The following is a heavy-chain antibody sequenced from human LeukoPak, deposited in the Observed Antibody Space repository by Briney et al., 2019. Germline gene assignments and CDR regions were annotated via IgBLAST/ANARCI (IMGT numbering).Heavy chain of an antibody. Sequence: PGGSLRLSCAASGFTFSSYWMSWVRQAPGKGLGWVANIKQDGSEKYVDSVKGRFTISRDNAKNSLYLQMNSLRAEDTAVYYCASGQWLVLNYWGQGTLVTVSS. CDR3: ASGQWLVLNY. D-gene: IGHD6-19*01. CDR2: IKQDGSEK. J-gene: IGHJ4*02. V-gene: IGHV3-7*03. CDR1: GFTFSSYW.